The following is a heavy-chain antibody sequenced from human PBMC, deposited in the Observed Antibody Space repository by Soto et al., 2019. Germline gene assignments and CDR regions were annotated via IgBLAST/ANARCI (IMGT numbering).Heavy chain of an antibody. J-gene: IGHJ4*02. D-gene: IGHD2-15*01. CDR3: AKPSGAAGVSVVVVAATPFYY. Sequence: EVQLLESGGGLVQPGGSLRLSCAASGFTFSRYAMSWVRQAPGKGLEWVSAISGSGGSTYYADSVKGRFTISRDNSKNALYLQMNGLRAEDTAVYYCAKPSGAAGVSVVVVAATPFYYWGQGTLVTVSS. CDR2: ISGSGGST. CDR1: GFTFSRYA. V-gene: IGHV3-23*01.